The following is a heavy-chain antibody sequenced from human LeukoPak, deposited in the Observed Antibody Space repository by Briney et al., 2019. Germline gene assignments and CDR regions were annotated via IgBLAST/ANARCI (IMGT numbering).Heavy chain of an antibody. Sequence: GGSLRLSCAASGFTFSSSWMSWVRQAPGKGLEWVATINEVGSDKQYMDSVKGRLSISRDNPKNSLYLRMNSPRAEDTAVYFCARHGNWAFDFWGQGTMVTVSS. V-gene: IGHV3-7*04. D-gene: IGHD1-1*01. J-gene: IGHJ3*01. CDR2: INEVGSDK. CDR1: GFTFSSSW. CDR3: ARHGNWAFDF.